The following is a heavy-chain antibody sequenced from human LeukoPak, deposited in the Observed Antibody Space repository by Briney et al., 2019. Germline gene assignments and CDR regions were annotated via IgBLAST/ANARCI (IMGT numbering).Heavy chain of an antibody. J-gene: IGHJ4*02. D-gene: IGHD5-24*01. Sequence: SETLSLTCSVSGGSISSYYWSWIRQPAGKGLEWIGRIYPSGSTNYNPSLKSRATMSVDTSKNQFSLKLNSVTAADTAVYYCAREDLEMATTWYFDYWGQGTLVTVSS. V-gene: IGHV4-4*07. CDR2: IYPSGST. CDR3: AREDLEMATTWYFDY. CDR1: GGSISSYY.